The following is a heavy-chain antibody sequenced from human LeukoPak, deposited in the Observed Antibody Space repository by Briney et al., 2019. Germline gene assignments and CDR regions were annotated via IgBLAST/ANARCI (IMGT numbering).Heavy chain of an antibody. CDR1: GYTFTSYA. D-gene: IGHD1-26*01. CDR3: ARDQGWELLRGIGAFDI. Sequence: ASVKVSCKASGYTFTSYAMNWVRQAPGQGLEWMGIINPSGGSTSYAQKFQGRVTMTRDMSTSTVYMELSSLRSEDTAVYYCARDQGWELLRGIGAFDIWGQGTMVTVSS. V-gene: IGHV1-46*01. J-gene: IGHJ3*02. CDR2: INPSGGST.